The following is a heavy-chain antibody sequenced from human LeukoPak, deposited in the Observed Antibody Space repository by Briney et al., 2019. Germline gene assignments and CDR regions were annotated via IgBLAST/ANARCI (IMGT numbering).Heavy chain of an antibody. CDR3: ARDLTKGATIKFPHL. Sequence: GASVKVSCKASGYTFTGYYMHWVRQAPGQGLEWMGWINPDSGDTNYAQKFQGWVTMTRDTSISTAYMELSRLRSDDTAVYYCARDLTKGATIKFPHLWGQGTLVTVSS. CDR2: INPDSGDT. J-gene: IGHJ4*02. V-gene: IGHV1-2*04. D-gene: IGHD1-26*01. CDR1: GYTFTGYY.